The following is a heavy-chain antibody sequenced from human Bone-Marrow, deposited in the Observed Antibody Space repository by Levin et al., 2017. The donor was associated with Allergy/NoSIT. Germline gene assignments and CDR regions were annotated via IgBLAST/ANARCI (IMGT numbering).Heavy chain of an antibody. Sequence: GGSLRLSCAASGFTFSSYGMHWVRQAPGKGLEWVAVISYDGSNKYYADSVKGRFTISRDNSKNTLYLQMNSLRAEDTAVYYCAKGDGVVVVAGTSGFDPWGQGTLVTVS. D-gene: IGHD2-15*01. J-gene: IGHJ5*02. CDR3: AKGDGVVVVAGTSGFDP. V-gene: IGHV3-30*18. CDR2: ISYDGSNK. CDR1: GFTFSSYG.